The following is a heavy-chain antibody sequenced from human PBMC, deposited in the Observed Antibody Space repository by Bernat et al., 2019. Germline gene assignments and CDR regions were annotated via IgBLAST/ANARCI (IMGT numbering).Heavy chain of an antibody. V-gene: IGHV3-74*01. D-gene: IGHD5-18*01. Sequence: EVQLVESGGGLLQPGGSLRLSCAVSGLTFSSYWMHWVRQAPGKGLVWVSRISTDGSATGYADYVKGRFTISRDNAKNTLYLQMNSLRAEDTAVYYCARGKRGYSDLLDYWGQGTLVTVSS. CDR1: GLTFSSYW. CDR2: ISTDGSAT. CDR3: ARGKRGYSDLLDY. J-gene: IGHJ4*02.